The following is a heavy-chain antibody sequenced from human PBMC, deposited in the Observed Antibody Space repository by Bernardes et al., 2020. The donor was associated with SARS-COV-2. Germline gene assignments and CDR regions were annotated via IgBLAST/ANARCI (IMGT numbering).Heavy chain of an antibody. CDR3: ARAWMGRGTADY. D-gene: IGHD3-10*01. CDR2: IRADGTAI. Sequence: GSLRLSCPASGFTFKDFWMHWVRQAPGKGLVWVSLIRADGTAISYADSVKGRFTVSRDNAKNTLYLQMNSLRPEDTGVYYCARAWMGRGTADYWGQGTLVTVSS. V-gene: IGHV3-74*01. J-gene: IGHJ4*02. CDR1: GFTFKDFW.